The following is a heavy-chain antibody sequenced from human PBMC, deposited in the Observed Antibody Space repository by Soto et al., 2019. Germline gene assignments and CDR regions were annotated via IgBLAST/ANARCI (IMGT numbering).Heavy chain of an antibody. CDR2: IYYSGST. J-gene: IGHJ4*02. D-gene: IGHD3-10*01. CDR3: ARDRSGSYYNFDY. CDR1: GGSISIYY. V-gene: IGHV4-59*01. Sequence: ESLCGAGPVSGGSISIYYWSWIRQPPGKGLEWIGYIYYSGSTNYNPSLKSRVTISVDTSKNQFSLKLSSVTAADTAVYYCARDRSGSYYNFDYWGQGTLVTVYS.